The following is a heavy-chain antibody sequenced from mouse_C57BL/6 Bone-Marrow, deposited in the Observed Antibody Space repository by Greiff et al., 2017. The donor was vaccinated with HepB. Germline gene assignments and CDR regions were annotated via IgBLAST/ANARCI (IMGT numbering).Heavy chain of an antibody. CDR2: IWRGGST. D-gene: IGHD2-5*01. CDR3: SKKVRDPSNGDAMDY. V-gene: IGHV2-5*01. Sequence: QVQLKESGPGLVQPSQSLSITCTVSGFSLTSYGVHWVRQSPGKGLEWLGVIWRGGSTDYNAAFMSRLSITKDNSKSQVFFKMNSLQADDTAIYYCSKKVRDPSNGDAMDYWGQGTSVTVSS. CDR1: GFSLTSYG. J-gene: IGHJ4*01.